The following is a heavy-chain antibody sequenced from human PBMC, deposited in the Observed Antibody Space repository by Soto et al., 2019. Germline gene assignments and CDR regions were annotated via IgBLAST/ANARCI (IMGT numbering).Heavy chain of an antibody. Sequence: QVQLVESGGGVVQPGRSLRLSCAASGFTFSSYGMHWVRQAPGKGLEWVAVISYDGSNKYYADSVKGRFTISRDNSKNTLYLQMNSLRAEDTAVYYYAKDQGALRRIDAFDIWGQGTMVTVSS. D-gene: IGHD1-26*01. CDR1: GFTFSSYG. J-gene: IGHJ3*02. CDR2: ISYDGSNK. V-gene: IGHV3-30*18. CDR3: AKDQGALRRIDAFDI.